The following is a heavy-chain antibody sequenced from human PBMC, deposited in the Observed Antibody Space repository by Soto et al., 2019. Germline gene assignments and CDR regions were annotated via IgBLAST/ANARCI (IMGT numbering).Heavy chain of an antibody. Sequence: EVQLVESGGGLVQPGGSLRLSCAASGFTFSSYWMSWVRQAPGKGLEWVANIRQDGSDKYYVDSVKGRFNISRDTSKNSWYLQMNSLRVEDTAVYYCASTQQGLGQRGDFDYWCQGTLVTVSS. CDR1: GFTFSSYW. D-gene: IGHD6-19*01. V-gene: IGHV3-7*05. CDR2: IRQDGSDK. CDR3: ASTQQGLGQRGDFDY. J-gene: IGHJ4*02.